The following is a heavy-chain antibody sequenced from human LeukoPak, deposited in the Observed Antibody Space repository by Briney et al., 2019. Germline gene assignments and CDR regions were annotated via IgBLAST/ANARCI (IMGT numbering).Heavy chain of an antibody. CDR2: IIPIFGTA. V-gene: IGHV1-69*13. J-gene: IGHJ4*02. D-gene: IGHD3-3*01. Sequence: SVTVSCTASGGTFSSYAISWVRPAPGQGLEWMGGIIPIFGTANYAQKFQGRVTITADESTSIAYMELSSLRSEDTAVYYCARLSRITIFGVVITPFDYWGQGTLVTVSS. CDR3: ARLSRITIFGVVITPFDY. CDR1: GGTFSSYA.